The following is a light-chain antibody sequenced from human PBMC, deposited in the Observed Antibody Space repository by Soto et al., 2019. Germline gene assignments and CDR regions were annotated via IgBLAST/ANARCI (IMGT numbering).Light chain of an antibody. Sequence: QSVLTQPPSVSGAPGQRVTISCTGSSSNIGACYDVHWYQQLPGKAPKLLIYGNSNRPSGVPDRFSGSKSGTSASLAITGLRAEDEADYYCQSYDSSRSGWVFGGGTKVTVL. J-gene: IGLJ3*02. CDR1: SSNIGACYD. CDR3: QSYDSSRSGWV. V-gene: IGLV1-40*01. CDR2: GNS.